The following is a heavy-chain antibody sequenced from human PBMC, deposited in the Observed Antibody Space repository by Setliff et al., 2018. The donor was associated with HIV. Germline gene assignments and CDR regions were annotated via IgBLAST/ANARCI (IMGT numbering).Heavy chain of an antibody. Sequence: GGSLRLSCAASGFSFNNYGMHWVRQAPGKGLEWVSIISHDGSKKYYADSVKGRFTISRDNSNNMLYLQIDSLRPEDTAVYYCARLRLYNSALDYWGQGTLVTVSS. J-gene: IGHJ4*02. CDR2: ISHDGSKK. D-gene: IGHD3-10*01. CDR1: GFSFNNYG. V-gene: IGHV3-30*03. CDR3: ARLRLYNSALDY.